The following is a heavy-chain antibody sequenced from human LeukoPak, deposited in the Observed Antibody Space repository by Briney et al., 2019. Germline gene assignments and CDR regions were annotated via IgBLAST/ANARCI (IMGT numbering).Heavy chain of an antibody. CDR2: IYPGDSDT. D-gene: IGHD5-18*01. J-gene: IGHJ4*02. CDR1: GYDFTNFW. V-gene: IGHV5-51*01. Sequence: GESLKISCKGSGYDFTNFWIGWVRQMPGKGLEWMGIIYPGDSDTRYSPSFQGQVTISADKSISTAYLQWSSLKASDTAMYYCARRGYNYGYDYWGQGTLVIVSS. CDR3: ARRGYNYGYDY.